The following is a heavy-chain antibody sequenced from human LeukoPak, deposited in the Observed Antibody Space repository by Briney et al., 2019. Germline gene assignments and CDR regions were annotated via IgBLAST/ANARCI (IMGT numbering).Heavy chain of an antibody. D-gene: IGHD3-3*02. CDR1: GFIFSRHW. J-gene: IGHJ4*03. Sequence: GGSLRLSCAASGFIFSRHWMHWVRQAPGEGLVCVARVKKDDTYRDYGASVKGRFTISRDNAKKMLYLQMNSLRVENTARYSCVRDDDIYGFDYWGHGTVVTVSS. CDR3: VRDDDIYGFDY. CDR2: VKKDDTYR. V-gene: IGHV3-74*01.